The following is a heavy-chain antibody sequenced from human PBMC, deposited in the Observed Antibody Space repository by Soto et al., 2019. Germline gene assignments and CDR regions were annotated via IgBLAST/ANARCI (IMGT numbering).Heavy chain of an antibody. CDR2: ISYDGSNK. Sequence: LRLSCAASGFTFRSYGMHWVRQAPGKGLEWVAVISYDGSNKYYADSVKGRFTISRDNSKNTLYLQMNSLRAEDTAVYYCAKLYDSSGYYFDYWGQGTLVTVSS. CDR1: GFTFRSYG. CDR3: AKLYDSSGYYFDY. V-gene: IGHV3-30*18. D-gene: IGHD3-22*01. J-gene: IGHJ4*02.